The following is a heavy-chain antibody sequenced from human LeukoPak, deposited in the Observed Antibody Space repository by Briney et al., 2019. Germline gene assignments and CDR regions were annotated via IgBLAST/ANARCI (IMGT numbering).Heavy chain of an antibody. Sequence: SETLSLTCTVSGGSISSSSYYWGWIRQPPGKGLEWIGSIYYSGSTYYNPSLKSRVTISVDTTKNRFSPKLSSVTAADTAVYYCARADYYRTFFDYWGQGTLVTVSS. J-gene: IGHJ4*02. D-gene: IGHD3-10*01. CDR2: IYYSGST. CDR3: ARADYYRTFFDY. V-gene: IGHV4-39*07. CDR1: GGSISSSSYY.